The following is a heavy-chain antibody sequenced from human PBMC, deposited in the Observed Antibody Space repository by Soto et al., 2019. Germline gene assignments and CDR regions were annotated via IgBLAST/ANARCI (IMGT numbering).Heavy chain of an antibody. V-gene: IGHV3-7*01. J-gene: IGHJ3*01. CDR3: ARGLGSSCWYSPLDAFDL. CDR1: GFTFSDYW. CDR2: IKQDGNEK. Sequence: EVQLVESGGGLVQPGGSLRLSCAASGFTFSDYWMSWVRQAPGKGLEWVANIKQDGNEKYYVDSVKGRLTISRDNAQKSLYLQMDRLRADDTAVYYCARGLGSSCWYSPLDAFDLWGQGTMVTVSS. D-gene: IGHD6-19*01.